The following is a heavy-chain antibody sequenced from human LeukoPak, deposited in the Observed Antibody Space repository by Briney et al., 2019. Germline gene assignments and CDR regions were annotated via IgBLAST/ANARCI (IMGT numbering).Heavy chain of an antibody. CDR1: GYTFTSYG. CDR3: ARSRGRYYDSSGYRDY. CDR2: ISAYNGNT. Sequence: GASVKVSCKASGYTFTSYGISWARQAPGQGLEWMGWISAYNGNTNYAQKLQGRVTMTTDTSTSTAYMELRSLRSDDTAVYYCARSRGRYYDSSGYRDYWGQGTLVTVSS. J-gene: IGHJ4*02. V-gene: IGHV1-18*01. D-gene: IGHD3-22*01.